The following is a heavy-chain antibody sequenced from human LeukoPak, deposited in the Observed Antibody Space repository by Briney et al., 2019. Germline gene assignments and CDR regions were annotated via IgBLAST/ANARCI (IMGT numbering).Heavy chain of an antibody. J-gene: IGHJ4*02. Sequence: GGSLRLSCAASGFTVSSNYMSWVRQAPGKGLEWVSVIYSGGSTYYADSVKGRFTISRDNSKNTLYLQMNSLRAEDTAVYYCAKDLVFYGDYDYWGQGTLVTVSS. CDR2: IYSGGST. CDR1: GFTVSSNY. CDR3: AKDLVFYGDYDY. V-gene: IGHV3-53*01. D-gene: IGHD4-17*01.